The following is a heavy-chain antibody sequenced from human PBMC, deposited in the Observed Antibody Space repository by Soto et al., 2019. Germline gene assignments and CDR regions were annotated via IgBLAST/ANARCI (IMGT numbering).Heavy chain of an antibody. CDR3: AKAGQYGVLTGYYFY. D-gene: IGHD3-9*01. J-gene: IGHJ4*02. CDR2: ISRTGAKT. CDR1: GFPFSNYA. V-gene: IGHV3-23*01. Sequence: GGSLRLSCAAAGFPFSNYAMTWVRQAPGKGLDWVSSISRTGAKTYHADSVKGRFTISRDNSKNTLYLQMNSLRAEDTAVYYCAKAGQYGVLTGYYFYWGQGTLVTVSS.